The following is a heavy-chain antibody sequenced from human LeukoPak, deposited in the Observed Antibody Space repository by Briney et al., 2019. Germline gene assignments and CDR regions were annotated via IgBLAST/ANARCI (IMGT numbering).Heavy chain of an antibody. J-gene: IGHJ4*02. CDR1: GGTFSSYA. CDR3: ARGPYSSGWYYFDY. D-gene: IGHD6-19*01. Sequence: SVKVSCKASGGTFSSYAISWVRQAPGQGLEWMGRIIPIFGIANYAQKFQGRVTITADESTSTAYMELSSLRSEDTAVYYCARGPYSSGWYYFDYWGQGTLVTVSS. CDR2: IIPIFGIA. V-gene: IGHV1-69*13.